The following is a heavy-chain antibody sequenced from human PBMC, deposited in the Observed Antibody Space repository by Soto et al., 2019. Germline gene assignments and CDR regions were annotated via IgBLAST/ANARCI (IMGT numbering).Heavy chain of an antibody. CDR2: IYYSGST. D-gene: IGHD3-9*01. Sequence: QVQLQESGPELVKPSQTLSLTCTVSGGSISSGGYYWSWIRQHPGKGLEWIGYIYYSGSTYYNPSLKSRVTISVDTSKNQFSLKLSSVTAADTAVYYCARTTPYYDILTGSTRLAYYFDYWGQGTLVTVSS. CDR1: GGSISSGGYY. J-gene: IGHJ4*02. CDR3: ARTTPYYDILTGSTRLAYYFDY. V-gene: IGHV4-31*03.